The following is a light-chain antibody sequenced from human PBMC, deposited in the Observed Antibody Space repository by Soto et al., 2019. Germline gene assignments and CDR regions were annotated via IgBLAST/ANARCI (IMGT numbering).Light chain of an antibody. CDR2: GAS. J-gene: IGKJ5*01. Sequence: EVVLTQSPGTLSLSPGERVTVSCRASQNVRKYLAWYQQKPGQAPRLLIYGASTMATGIPARFRGSGSGTEFTLTISSLQSEDFEVYYCQQYKNWPITFGQGTRLDIK. CDR3: QQYKNWPIT. CDR1: QNVRKY. V-gene: IGKV3D-15*01.